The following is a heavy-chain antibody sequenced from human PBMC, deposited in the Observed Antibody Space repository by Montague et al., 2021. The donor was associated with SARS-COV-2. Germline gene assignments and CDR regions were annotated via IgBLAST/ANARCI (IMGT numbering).Heavy chain of an antibody. CDR1: GFTFSIFG. J-gene: IGHJ4*02. CDR3: AKGHSGSYLSYFDY. D-gene: IGHD1-26*01. CDR2: ISYDGSNK. Sequence: SLRLSCAASGFTFSIFGMHWVRQAPGKGLERVAVISYDGSNKYYADSVKGRFTISRGNSKSTLYLQMNSLRAEDTAVYYCAKGHSGSYLSYFDYWGQGTLVTVSS. V-gene: IGHV3-30*18.